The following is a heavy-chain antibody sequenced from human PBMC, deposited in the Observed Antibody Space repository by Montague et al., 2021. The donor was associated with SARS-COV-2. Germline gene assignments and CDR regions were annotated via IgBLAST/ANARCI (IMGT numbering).Heavy chain of an antibody. CDR2: AYHSGGS. CDR3: ARLAVRARGCSYDF. V-gene: IGHV4-39*01. CDR1: RASVTNGAYY. D-gene: IGHD1-26*01. J-gene: IGHJ4*01. Sequence: SETLSLTCTVSRASVTNGAYYWGWIRQPPGKGLERIGAAYHSGGSYYSPSLKSRATISVDTSTNQFSLTLSPVTAADTAVYYCARLAVRARGCSYDFWGHGILVTVSS.